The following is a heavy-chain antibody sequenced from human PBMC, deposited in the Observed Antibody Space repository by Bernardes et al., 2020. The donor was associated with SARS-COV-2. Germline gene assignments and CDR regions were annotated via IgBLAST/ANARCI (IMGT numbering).Heavy chain of an antibody. V-gene: IGHV3-7*01. D-gene: IGHD6-19*01. CDR1: GFTFSNFW. Sequence: GGSLRLSCAASGFTFSNFWMSWVRQAPGKGLEWVANIKRDGSEKFYVDSVRGRFTISRDNANNLLYLQMNSLRAEDTAVYYCARRDGYTSGWPKYFFDYWGQGTLLTVSS. CDR2: IKRDGSEK. J-gene: IGHJ4*02. CDR3: ARRDGYTSGWPKYFFDY.